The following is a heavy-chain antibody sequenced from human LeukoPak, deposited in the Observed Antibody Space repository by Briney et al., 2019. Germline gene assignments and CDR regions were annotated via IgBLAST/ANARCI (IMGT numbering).Heavy chain of an antibody. J-gene: IGHJ4*02. CDR1: GFPFSSYS. CDR2: ISSSSSYI. Sequence: GGSLRLSCAASGFPFSSYSMSWVRQAPGKGLEWVSSISSSSSYIYYADSVKGRFTIPRDNAKNSLYRQMNSLRAEDTAVYYCARDSGGFNTALGFDYWGQGTLVTVSS. CDR3: ARDSGGFNTALGFDY. D-gene: IGHD3-16*01. V-gene: IGHV3-21*01.